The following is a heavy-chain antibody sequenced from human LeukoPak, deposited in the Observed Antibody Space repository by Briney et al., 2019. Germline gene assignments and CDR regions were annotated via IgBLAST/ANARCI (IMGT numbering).Heavy chain of an antibody. D-gene: IGHD7-27*01. Sequence: GGSMRLSCAASGFPFSSYSMNWVRQAPGKGLGWVSYISSSSSTIYYADSVKGRSTISRDNAKNSLSLQMNSLRAEDTAVYYCARDWGHCDYCGQGTLVTVSS. J-gene: IGHJ4*02. CDR1: GFPFSSYS. V-gene: IGHV3-48*01. CDR3: ARDWGHCDY. CDR2: ISSSSSTI.